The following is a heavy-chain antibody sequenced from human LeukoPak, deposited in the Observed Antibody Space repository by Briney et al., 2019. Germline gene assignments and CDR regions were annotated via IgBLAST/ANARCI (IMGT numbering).Heavy chain of an antibody. V-gene: IGHV3-30*18. CDR2: LSYDGSNK. D-gene: IGHD3-10*01. J-gene: IGHJ6*02. CDR1: GFTFSSYG. Sequence: PGRSLRLSCAASGFTFSSYGMHWVRQAPGKGLEWVAVLSYDGSNKYYADSVKGRFTISRDNSKNTVYLQMNSLRAEDTAVYYCAKEQKDYYGSGSYYRGMDVWGQGTTVTVSS. CDR3: AKEQKDYYGSGSYYRGMDV.